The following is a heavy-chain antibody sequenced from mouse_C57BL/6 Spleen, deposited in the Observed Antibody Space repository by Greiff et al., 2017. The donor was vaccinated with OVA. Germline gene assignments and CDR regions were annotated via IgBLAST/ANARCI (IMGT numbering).Heavy chain of an antibody. V-gene: IGHV5-4*01. Sequence: DVKLVESGGGLVKPGGSLKLSCAASGFTFSSYAMSWVRQTPEKRLEWVATISDGGSYTYYPDNVKGRFTISRDNAKNNLYLQMSHLKSEDTAMYYCARDRIYGSSDFDYWGQGTTLTVSS. J-gene: IGHJ2*01. D-gene: IGHD1-1*01. CDR1: GFTFSSYA. CDR2: ISDGGSYT. CDR3: ARDRIYGSSDFDY.